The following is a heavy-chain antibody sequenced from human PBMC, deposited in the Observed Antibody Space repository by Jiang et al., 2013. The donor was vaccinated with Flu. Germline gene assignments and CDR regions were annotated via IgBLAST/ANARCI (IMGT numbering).Heavy chain of an antibody. CDR1: GFSLTSNGMC. D-gene: IGHD3-22*01. V-gene: IGHV2-70*11. CDR2: IDWDDAT. J-gene: IGHJ6*02. CDR3: ARRQWLLNMDYGLDV. Sequence: KPTQTLTLTCTFSGFSLTSNGMCVSWIRQSPGKAPEWLARIDWDDATSFSTSLKTRLTISKDTSRNQVVLKMTNMDPVDTATYYCARRQWLLNMDYGLDVWGQGDHGHRLL.